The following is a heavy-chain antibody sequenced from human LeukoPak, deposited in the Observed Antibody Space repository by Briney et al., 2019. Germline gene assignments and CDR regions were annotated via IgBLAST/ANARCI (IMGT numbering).Heavy chain of an antibody. V-gene: IGHV1-8*01. CDR2: MNPNSGNI. Sequence: GASVKVSCKASGYTFTSYDINWVRQATGQGLEWMAWMNPNSGNIGYAQKFQGRVTLTRTTSISTAYMELSSLRSEDTAVYYCARSGGAAGGHLDYWGQGILVTVSS. D-gene: IGHD2-15*01. J-gene: IGHJ4*02. CDR1: GYTFTSYD. CDR3: ARSGGAAGGHLDY.